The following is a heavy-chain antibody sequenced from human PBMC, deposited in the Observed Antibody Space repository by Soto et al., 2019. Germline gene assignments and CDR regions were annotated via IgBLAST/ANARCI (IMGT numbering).Heavy chain of an antibody. J-gene: IGHJ6*02. CDR1: GFTFSSYA. V-gene: IGHV3-30-3*01. CDR3: ARDSSDVEFAVLYGMDV. Sequence: GGSLRLSCAASGFTFSSYAMHWVRQAPGKGLEWVAVISYDGSNKYYADSVKGRFTISRDNSKNTLYLQMNSLRAEDTAVYYCARDSSDVEFAVLYGMDVWGQGTTVTVSS. D-gene: IGHD1-1*01. CDR2: ISYDGSNK.